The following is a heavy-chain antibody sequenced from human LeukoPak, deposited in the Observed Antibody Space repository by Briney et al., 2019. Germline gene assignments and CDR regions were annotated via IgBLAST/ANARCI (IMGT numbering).Heavy chain of an antibody. CDR2: MNPNSGNT. J-gene: IGHJ5*02. D-gene: IGHD3-10*01. CDR3: ARNFVLLWFGELLSGTVGWFDP. Sequence: ASVKVSCKASGYTFTSYDINWVRQATGQGLEWMGWMNPNSGNTGYAQKFQGRVTMTRNTSISTAYMELSSLRSEDTAVYYCARNFVLLWFGELLSGTVGWFDPWGQGTLVTVSS. V-gene: IGHV1-8*01. CDR1: GYTFTSYD.